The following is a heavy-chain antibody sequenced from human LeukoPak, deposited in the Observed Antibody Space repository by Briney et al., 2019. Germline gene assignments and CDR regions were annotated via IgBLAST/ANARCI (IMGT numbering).Heavy chain of an antibody. CDR1: GYTFTGYY. CDR3: ARDLKDTAMVRDDYYYYYMDV. D-gene: IGHD5-18*01. J-gene: IGHJ6*03. CDR2: INPNSGGT. Sequence: ASVKVSCKASGYTFTGYYMHWVRQAPGQGLEWMGWINPNSGGTNYAQKFQGRVTMTRDTSISTAYMELSRLRSDDTAVYYCARDLKDTAMVRDDYYYYYMDVWGKGTTVTVSS. V-gene: IGHV1-2*02.